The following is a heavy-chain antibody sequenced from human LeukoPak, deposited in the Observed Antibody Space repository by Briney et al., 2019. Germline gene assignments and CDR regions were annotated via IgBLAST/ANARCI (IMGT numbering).Heavy chain of an antibody. D-gene: IGHD5-24*01. CDR3: ARRTRLFLMAWFDP. Sequence: SETLSLTCAVYGGSFSGYYWSWIRQPPGKGLEWSGEINHSGSTNYNPSLKSRVTISVDSSKNQFSLKLSSVTAADTAVYYCARRTRLFLMAWFDPWGQGTLVTVSS. J-gene: IGHJ5*02. CDR1: GGSFSGYY. CDR2: INHSGST. V-gene: IGHV4-34*01.